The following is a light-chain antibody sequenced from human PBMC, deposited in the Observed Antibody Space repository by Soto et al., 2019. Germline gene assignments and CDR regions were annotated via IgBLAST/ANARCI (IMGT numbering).Light chain of an antibody. CDR2: EVS. CDR1: GSDIGDYDY. Sequence: QSVLAQPASVSGSPGQSITISCTGTGSDIGDYDYVSWFQQHPGKAPKLIISEVSNRPSGVSNRFSGSKSDNTASLTISGLQAEDEADYYCGSYTRTSTCVFGTGTKSPS. V-gene: IGLV2-14*01. CDR3: GSYTRTSTCV. J-gene: IGLJ1*01.